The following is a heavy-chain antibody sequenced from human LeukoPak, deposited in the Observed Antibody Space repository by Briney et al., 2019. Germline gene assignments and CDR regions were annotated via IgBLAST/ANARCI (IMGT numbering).Heavy chain of an antibody. D-gene: IGHD1-26*01. CDR2: ITTSIDII. CDR1: GFTLSSYN. J-gene: IGHJ6*02. Sequence: PGGSLRLSCAASGFTLSSYNMNWVRQAPGKGLEWISYITTSIDIISYADSVKGRFTISRDNAKNSLYLQMDSLRDEDTAVYYCAAGATRYEDVRGQGTTVTVSS. CDR3: AAGATRYEDV. V-gene: IGHV3-48*02.